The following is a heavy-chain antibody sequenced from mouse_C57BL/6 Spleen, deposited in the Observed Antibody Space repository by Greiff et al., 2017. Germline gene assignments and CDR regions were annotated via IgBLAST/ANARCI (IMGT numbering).Heavy chain of an antibody. V-gene: IGHV1-15*01. Sequence: VQLQQSGAELVRPGASVTLSCKASGYTFTDYEMHWVKQTPVHGLEWIGAIDPETGGTAYNQKFKGKAILTADKSSSTAYMELRSLTSEDSAVYYCTREGYYGSSYGYWGQGTTLTVSS. CDR1: GYTFTDYE. J-gene: IGHJ2*01. CDR2: IDPETGGT. D-gene: IGHD1-1*01. CDR3: TREGYYGSSYGY.